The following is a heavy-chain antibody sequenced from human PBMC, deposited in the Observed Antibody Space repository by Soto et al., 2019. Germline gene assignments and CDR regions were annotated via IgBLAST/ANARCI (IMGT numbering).Heavy chain of an antibody. D-gene: IGHD5-12*01. CDR3: ARVYDGLDY. V-gene: IGHV4-4*02. Sequence: QVQLQESGPGLVKPSGTLSLTCAVSGGSISSSQWWSWVRQPPGKGLGWIGEIYQSGSTNYNPSLKSRVTMSIDKSKNQFSLRLSSVTAADTAVYYCARVYDGLDYWGQGTLVTVSS. J-gene: IGHJ4*02. CDR2: IYQSGST. CDR1: GGSISSSQW.